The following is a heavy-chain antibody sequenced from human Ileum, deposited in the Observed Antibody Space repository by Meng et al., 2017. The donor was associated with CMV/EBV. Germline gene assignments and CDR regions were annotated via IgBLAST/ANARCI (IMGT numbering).Heavy chain of an antibody. D-gene: IGHD3-10*01. V-gene: IGHV3-23*03. Sequence: GCTFRTYARAWVRQAPGKGLEWVSAIHTGANTIHYADSVKGRFTISRDNSKNTLYLQMNSLRDEDTAIYYCAKQNYGSGSYFNAFDYWGQGTLVTVSS. J-gene: IGHJ4*02. CDR1: GCTFRTYA. CDR3: AKQNYGSGSYFNAFDY. CDR2: IHTGANTI.